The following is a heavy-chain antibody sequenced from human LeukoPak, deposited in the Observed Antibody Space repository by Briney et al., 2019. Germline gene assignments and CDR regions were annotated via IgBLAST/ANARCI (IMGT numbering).Heavy chain of an antibody. CDR2: IYYSGST. Sequence: SETLSLTCTVSGGSISSYYWSWIRQPPGKGLEWIGYIYYSGSTNYNPSLKSRVTISVDTSKNQFSLELSSVTAADTAVYYCARGRDFYCGSGSPYFDYWGQGTLVTVSS. V-gene: IGHV4-59*01. CDR1: GGSISSYY. D-gene: IGHD3-10*01. J-gene: IGHJ4*02. CDR3: ARGRDFYCGSGSPYFDY.